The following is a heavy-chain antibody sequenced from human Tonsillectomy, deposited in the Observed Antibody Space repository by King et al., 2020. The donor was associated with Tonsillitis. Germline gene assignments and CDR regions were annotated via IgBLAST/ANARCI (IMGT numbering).Heavy chain of an antibody. D-gene: IGHD3-3*01. J-gene: IGHJ4*02. CDR2: IKQDGSEK. V-gene: IGHV3-7*02. Sequence: VQLVESGGGLVQPGGSLRLSCAASGFIFSSFWMTWVRQAPGKGLEWVANIKQDGSEKYYVDSVKGRFTISRDNTKNSLYLQMNSLRAEDTAMYYCARRLLYDIWSGYYYWGQGTLVTVSS. CDR3: ARRLLYDIWSGYYY. CDR1: GFIFSSFW.